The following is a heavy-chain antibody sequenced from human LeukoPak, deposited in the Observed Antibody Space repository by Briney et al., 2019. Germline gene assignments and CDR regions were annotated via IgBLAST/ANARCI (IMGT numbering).Heavy chain of an antibody. CDR2: IYYSGST. CDR1: GGSISSYY. D-gene: IGHD3-3*01. J-gene: IGHJ6*03. Sequence: SETLSLTCTVSGGSISSYYWSWIRQPPGKGLEWIGYIYYSGSTNYNPSLKSRVTISVDTSKNQFSLKLSSVTAADTAVYYCARGRRSTIFGVVTSNGYLYYYYYMDVWGKGTTVTVSS. CDR3: ARGRRSTIFGVVTSNGYLYYYYYMDV. V-gene: IGHV4-59*01.